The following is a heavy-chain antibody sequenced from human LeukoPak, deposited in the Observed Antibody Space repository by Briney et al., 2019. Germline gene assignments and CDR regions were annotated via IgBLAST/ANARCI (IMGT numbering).Heavy chain of an antibody. V-gene: IGHV6-1*01. CDR3: TRSDCSSGRCPGFDN. J-gene: IGHJ4*02. CDR2: TYYRSKWFI. CDR1: GDSVSINSAA. D-gene: IGHD6-19*01. Sequence: SRTFSLTCGISGDSVSINSAAWNWIRQSPSRGLEWLGRTYYRSKWFINYAPFVKSRIIINPDTPKNQVSLQLNSVTPEDTAVYYCTRSDCSSGRCPGFDNWGQGTLVTVSS.